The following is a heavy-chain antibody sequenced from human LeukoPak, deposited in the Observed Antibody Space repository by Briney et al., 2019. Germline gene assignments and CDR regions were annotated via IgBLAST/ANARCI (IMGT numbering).Heavy chain of an antibody. V-gene: IGHV3-13*01. CDR2: IGTAGDT. Sequence: GGSLRLSCAASGFTFSSYDMHWVRQATGKGLEWVSAIGTAGDTYYPGSVKGRFTISRENAKNSLYLQMNSLRAGDTAVYYCAREVVSGGFDYWGQGTLVTVSS. J-gene: IGHJ4*02. CDR3: AREVVSGGFDY. D-gene: IGHD3-16*01. CDR1: GFTFSSYD.